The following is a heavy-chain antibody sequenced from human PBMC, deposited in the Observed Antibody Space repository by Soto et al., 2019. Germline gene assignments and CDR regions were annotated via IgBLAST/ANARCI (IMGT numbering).Heavy chain of an antibody. CDR3: AKDGGNWNLYYFDY. CDR2: ISYDGSNK. CDR1: GFTFSSYG. Sequence: PGVSLRLSCAASGFTFSSYGMHWVRQAPGKGLEWVAFISYDGSNKYYADSVKGRFTISRDNSKNTLYLQMNSLRAEDTAVYYCAKDGGNWNLYYFDYWGKGTLVTVSS. J-gene: IGHJ4*02. V-gene: IGHV3-30*18. D-gene: IGHD1-1*01.